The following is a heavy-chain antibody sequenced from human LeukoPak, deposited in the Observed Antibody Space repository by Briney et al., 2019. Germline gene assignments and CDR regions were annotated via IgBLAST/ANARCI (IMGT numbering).Heavy chain of an antibody. CDR3: AVLAVAGFFDY. J-gene: IGHJ4*02. V-gene: IGHV4-30-4*08. Sequence: SETLSLTCTVCGGSISSGDYYWSWIRQPPGKGLEWIGYIYYSGSTYYNPSLKSRVTISVDTSKNQFSLRLSSVTAADMAVYYCAVLAVAGFFDYWGQGTMVTVSS. CDR1: GGSISSGDYY. CDR2: IYYSGST. D-gene: IGHD6-19*01.